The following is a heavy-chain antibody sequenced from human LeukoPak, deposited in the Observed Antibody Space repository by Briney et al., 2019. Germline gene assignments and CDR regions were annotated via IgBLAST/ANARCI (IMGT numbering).Heavy chain of an antibody. CDR2: IFSGGST. V-gene: IGHV3-23*01. Sequence: WSLRPSFAASGFTFSGFAMSWVRQAPGKGLEWLSVIFSGGSTYYADSEKGRFTISRDNSKNTLYLQMSSLRAEDTAVYFCARGRRWDLLVSLIDASDIWGKGTVDTVSS. CDR1: GFTFSGFA. D-gene: IGHD4-23*01. CDR3: ARGRRWDLLVSLIDASDI. J-gene: IGHJ3*02.